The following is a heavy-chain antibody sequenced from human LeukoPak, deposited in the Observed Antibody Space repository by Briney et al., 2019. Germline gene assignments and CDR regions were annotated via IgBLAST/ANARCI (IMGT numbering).Heavy chain of an antibody. Sequence: SVKVSCKASGGTFSSYAISWVRQAPGQGLEWMGRIIPIFGTANYAQKFQGRVTITTDESTSTAYMEPSSLRSEDTAVYYCAREQRWYQRHGAFDIWGQGTMVTVSS. CDR2: IIPIFGTA. D-gene: IGHD2-15*01. CDR3: AREQRWYQRHGAFDI. CDR1: GGTFSSYA. J-gene: IGHJ3*02. V-gene: IGHV1-69*05.